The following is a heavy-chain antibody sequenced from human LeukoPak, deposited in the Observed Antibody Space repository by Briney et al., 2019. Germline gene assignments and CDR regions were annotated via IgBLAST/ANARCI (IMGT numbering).Heavy chain of an antibody. V-gene: IGHV3-53*01. CDR3: TRDGYGDYEKYYFDY. Sequence: GGSLRLSCTVSGFTVSSNSMSWVRQAPGKGLEWVSFIYSDNTHYSDSVKGRFTTSRDNSKNTLYLQMNSLKTEDTAVYYCTRDGYGDYEKYYFDYWGQGTLVTVSS. CDR2: IYSDNT. J-gene: IGHJ4*02. CDR1: GFTVSSNS. D-gene: IGHD4-17*01.